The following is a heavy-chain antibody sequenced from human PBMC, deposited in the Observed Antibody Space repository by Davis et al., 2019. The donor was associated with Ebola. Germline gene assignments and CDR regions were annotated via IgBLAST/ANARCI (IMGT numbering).Heavy chain of an antibody. D-gene: IGHD2-21*02. CDR2: VNHSGST. Sequence: MPSETLSLTCAVYGGSSSGYYWSWIRQPPGKGLEWIGEVNHSGSTNYNPSLKSRVTISVDTSKNQFSLKLNSVTAADMAVYYCARGLPYLIVVVTAKPFDFWGQGTLVTVSS. V-gene: IGHV4-34*01. CDR1: GGSSSGYY. J-gene: IGHJ4*02. CDR3: ARGLPYLIVVVTAKPFDF.